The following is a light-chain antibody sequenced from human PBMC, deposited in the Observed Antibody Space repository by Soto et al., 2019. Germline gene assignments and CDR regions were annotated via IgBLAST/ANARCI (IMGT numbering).Light chain of an antibody. J-gene: IGKJ4*01. CDR2: DAS. CDR3: QQRGNWPFLT. CDR1: QSVSSY. Sequence: EIVLTQSPATLSLSPGERATLSCRSSQSVSSYLAWYQQKPGQAPRLLIYDASSRATGIPARFSGSGSGTDFTLTISSREPEDYAVYYCQQRGNWPFLTFGGGNKVEIK. V-gene: IGKV3-11*01.